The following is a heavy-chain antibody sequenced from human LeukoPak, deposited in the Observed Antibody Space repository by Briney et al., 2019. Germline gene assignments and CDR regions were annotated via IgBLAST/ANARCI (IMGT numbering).Heavy chain of an antibody. CDR1: GGSISSGGYY. CDR3: ARVRMYGSGSHGINY. V-gene: IGHV4-31*03. D-gene: IGHD3-10*01. Sequence: SQTLSLTCTVSGGSISSGGYYWSWIRQHPGKGLEWIGYIYYSGSTYYNPSLKSRVTISVDTSKNQFSLKLGSVTAADTAVFYCARVRMYGSGSHGINYWGQGTLVTVSS. CDR2: IYYSGST. J-gene: IGHJ4*02.